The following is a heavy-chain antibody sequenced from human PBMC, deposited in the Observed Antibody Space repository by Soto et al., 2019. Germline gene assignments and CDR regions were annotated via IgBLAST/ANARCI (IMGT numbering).Heavy chain of an antibody. CDR2: ISSSSSYI. Sequence: GGSLRLSCAASGFTFSSYSMNWVRQAPGKGLEWVSSISSSSSYIYYADSVKGRFTISRDNAKNSLYLQMNSLRAEDTAVYYCAVGVALHNWFDPWGQGTLVTVSS. J-gene: IGHJ5*02. V-gene: IGHV3-21*01. CDR3: AVGVALHNWFDP. D-gene: IGHD3-3*01. CDR1: GFTFSSYS.